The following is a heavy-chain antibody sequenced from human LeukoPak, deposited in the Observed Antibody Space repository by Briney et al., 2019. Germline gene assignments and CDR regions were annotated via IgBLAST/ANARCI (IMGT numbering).Heavy chain of an antibody. CDR2: IIPIFGTA. CDR3: ARDGYYDSSGYYNFDY. J-gene: IGHJ4*02. D-gene: IGHD3-22*01. V-gene: IGHV1-69*05. Sequence: GASVKVSCKASGGTFSSYAISWVRQAPGQGLEWMGRIIPIFGTANYAQKFQGRVTITTDESTSTAYMELSSLRSEDTAVYYCARDGYYDSSGYYNFDYWGQGTLVTVSS. CDR1: GGTFSSYA.